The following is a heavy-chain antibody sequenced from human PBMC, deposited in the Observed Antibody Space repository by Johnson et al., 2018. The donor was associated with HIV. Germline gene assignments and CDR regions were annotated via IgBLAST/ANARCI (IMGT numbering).Heavy chain of an antibody. CDR1: GFTFSDYD. D-gene: IGHD2-8*01. V-gene: IGHV3-13*01. Sequence: VQLVESGGGLVQQGGSLSLSCAASGFTFSDYDMHWVRQATGKGLEWVSAIGTAGDTYYPGSVKGRFNISRENAKNSLYLQMNSLRPEDTAVYYCARNSGNGLVLRGDAFDMWGQGTMVTVSS. J-gene: IGHJ3*02. CDR3: ARNSGNGLVLRGDAFDM. CDR2: IGTAGDT.